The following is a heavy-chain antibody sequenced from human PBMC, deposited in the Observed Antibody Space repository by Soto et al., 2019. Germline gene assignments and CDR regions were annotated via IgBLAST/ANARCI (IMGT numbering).Heavy chain of an antibody. Sequence: GGSLRLSCAASGFTFSSYSLDWVRPAPGKWLEWVSSISSSSSYIYYADSVKGRFTISRDNAKISLCRQMNSLRAEGTTVYYLARVPPKIAVAGKDWSHPWGQGTLVTVS. CDR3: ARVPPKIAVAGKDWSHP. D-gene: IGHD6-13*01. V-gene: IGHV3-21*01. CDR1: GFTFSSYS. J-gene: IGHJ5*02. CDR2: ISSSSSYI.